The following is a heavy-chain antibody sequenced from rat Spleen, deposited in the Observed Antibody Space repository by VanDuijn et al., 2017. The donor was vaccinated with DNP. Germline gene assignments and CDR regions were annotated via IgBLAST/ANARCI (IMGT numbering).Heavy chain of an antibody. J-gene: IGHJ4*01. Sequence: EVRLVESGGGLVQPGRSLKLSCAASGFTFSAYYMAWVRQAPTKGLEWVAYIRYDGGTTYYRDSVKGRFTISRDNAKSTLYLQMNSLRSEDMASYYCVRHGYNFDAVDAWGQGTSVTVSS. V-gene: IGHV5-22*01. CDR1: GFTFSAYY. CDR2: IRYDGGTT. D-gene: IGHD1-5*01. CDR3: VRHGYNFDAVDA.